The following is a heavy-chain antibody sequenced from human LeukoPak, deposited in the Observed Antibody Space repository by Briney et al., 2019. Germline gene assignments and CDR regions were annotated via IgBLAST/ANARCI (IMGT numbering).Heavy chain of an antibody. D-gene: IGHD3-16*01. V-gene: IGHV3-49*03. CDR1: GFTFGDHA. Sequence: GGSLRLSCTASGFTFGDHALSWFRQAPGKGLEWVGFIRSKTYGGTTEHAASVKGRFTISRDDSKSSAYLQMNSLKTEDTAVYYCIRGGTLDPPDYWGQGTLVTVSS. CDR2: IRSKTYGGTT. J-gene: IGHJ4*02. CDR3: IRGGTLDPPDY.